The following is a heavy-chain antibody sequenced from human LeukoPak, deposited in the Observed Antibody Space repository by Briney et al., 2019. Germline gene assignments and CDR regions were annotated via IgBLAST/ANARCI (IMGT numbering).Heavy chain of an antibody. CDR3: ARDSARFYDYWSGSYSDHRYFDLDV. CDR2: IDPNSGDT. J-gene: IGHJ6*02. D-gene: IGHD3-3*01. V-gene: IGHV1-2*06. CDR1: GYTFAAYY. Sequence: ASVKVSCKASGYTFAAYYIHWVRQAPGQGLEWLGRIDPNSGDTSFAQKFQGRVTMTRDTSITTVYMNLNRLRSDDTAVYYCARDSARFYDYWSGSYSDHRYFDLDVWGQGATVTVSS.